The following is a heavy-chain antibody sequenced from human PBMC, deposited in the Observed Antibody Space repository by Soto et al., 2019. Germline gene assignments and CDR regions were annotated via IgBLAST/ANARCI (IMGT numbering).Heavy chain of an antibody. CDR3: TRHSGSGQAGRNFDS. Sequence: GASVKVSCKTSGYTFSNYGITWVRQAPGQPLEWLGWISLYSDGTNYAQKFQGRVSMTTDTSTTTAYMELRSLGAEDTAVYYCTRHSGSGQAGRNFDSWGQGTLVTVSS. V-gene: IGHV1-18*01. CDR2: ISLYSDGT. CDR1: GYTFSNYG. J-gene: IGHJ4*02. D-gene: IGHD1-26*01.